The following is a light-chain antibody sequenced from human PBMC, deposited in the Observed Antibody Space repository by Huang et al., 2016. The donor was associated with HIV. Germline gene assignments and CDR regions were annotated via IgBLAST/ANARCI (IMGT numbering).Light chain of an antibody. J-gene: IGKJ3*01. CDR3: QQYGGSPPT. CDR2: GAS. Sequence: IVLTQSPGTLSLSPVERATLSCRASQSVSSSYLAWYRQKPGQAPRLLSYGASNRATGIPDRFSGSGSGTDFTLTIKRLEPEEFAMYFCQQYGGSPPTFGPGTKVEIK. V-gene: IGKV3-20*01. CDR1: QSVSSSY.